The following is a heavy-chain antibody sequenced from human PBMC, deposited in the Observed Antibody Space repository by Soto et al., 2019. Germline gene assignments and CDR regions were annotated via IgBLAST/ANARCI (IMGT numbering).Heavy chain of an antibody. CDR3: ARGMLSNYYYGMDV. Sequence: SETLSLTCAVYGGSFSGYYWSWIRQPPGKGLEWIGEINHSGSTNYNPSLKSRVTISVDTSKNQFSLKLSSVTAADTAVYYCARGMLSNYYYGMDVWGQGTTVTV. J-gene: IGHJ6*02. CDR2: INHSGST. D-gene: IGHD2-8*01. CDR1: GGSFSGYY. V-gene: IGHV4-34*01.